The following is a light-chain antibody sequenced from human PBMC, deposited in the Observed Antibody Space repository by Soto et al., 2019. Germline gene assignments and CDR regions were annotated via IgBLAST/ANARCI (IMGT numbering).Light chain of an antibody. CDR1: SSDVGGYDY. V-gene: IGLV2-14*01. CDR2: EVS. Sequence: QSALTQPASVSGSPGQSITISCTGTSSDVGGYDYVSWYQLHPGKAPKLMIFEVSNRPSGVSYRFSGSKSDNTASLTISGLQVEDEADYVCSSYSITTAYLFGTGTKVTVL. J-gene: IGLJ1*01. CDR3: SSYSITTAYL.